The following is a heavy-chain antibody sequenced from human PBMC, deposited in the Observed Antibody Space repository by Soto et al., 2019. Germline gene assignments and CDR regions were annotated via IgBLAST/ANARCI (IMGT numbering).Heavy chain of an antibody. Sequence: QVQLQESGPGLVKPSQTLSLTCTVSGGSISSGDYYWSWIRQPPGKGLEWIGYIYYSGSTYYNPSLKSRVNISVDTSKNQFSLKLSSVTAADTAVYYCARVCKVEQLVVDYWGQGTLVTVSS. CDR1: GGSISSGDYY. V-gene: IGHV4-30-4*01. CDR2: IYYSGST. D-gene: IGHD6-6*01. J-gene: IGHJ4*02. CDR3: ARVCKVEQLVVDY.